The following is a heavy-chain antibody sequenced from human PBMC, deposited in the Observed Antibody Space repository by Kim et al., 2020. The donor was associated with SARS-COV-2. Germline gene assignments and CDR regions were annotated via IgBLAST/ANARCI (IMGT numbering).Heavy chain of an antibody. CDR1: ESTFNKDA. J-gene: IGHJ3*02. V-gene: IGHV3-23*01. CDR2: IIGSGDAT. Sequence: GGSLRLSCAVSESTFNKDAMSWVRQAPGRGLDWVSIIIGSGDATYYADSVKGRFTISRDNSKNMIYLQMNSLRAEDTAVYYCAKERSHNPDAALEIWGPGTTFTVS. D-gene: IGHD3-10*01. CDR3: AKERSHNPDAALEI.